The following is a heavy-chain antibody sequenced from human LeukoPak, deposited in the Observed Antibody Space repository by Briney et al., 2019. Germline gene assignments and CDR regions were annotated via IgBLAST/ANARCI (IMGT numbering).Heavy chain of an antibody. CDR3: ARAGGGYIVVVPAAFDC. Sequence: GGSLRLSCAASGFTFSSYEMNWVRQAPGKGLEWVSYISSSGSTIYYADSVKGRFTISRDNAKNSLYLQMNSLRAEDTAVYYCARAGGGYIVVVPAAFDCWGQGTLVTVSS. CDR2: ISSSGSTI. J-gene: IGHJ4*02. CDR1: GFTFSSYE. D-gene: IGHD2-2*01. V-gene: IGHV3-48*03.